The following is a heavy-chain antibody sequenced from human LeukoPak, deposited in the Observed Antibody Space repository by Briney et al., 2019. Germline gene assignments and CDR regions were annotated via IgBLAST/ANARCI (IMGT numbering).Heavy chain of an antibody. V-gene: IGHV3-23*01. CDR1: GFTLSSYS. CDR2: IIGSGDST. D-gene: IGHD5-18*01. J-gene: IGHJ4*02. CDR3: AKDDGYFYGFDY. Sequence: PGGSLRLSCAASGFTLSSYSMSWVRQAPGKGLECVSTIIGSGDSTYYADSVKGRFTISRDNSKNTLYLQMNSLRAEDTALYYCAKDDGYFYGFDYWGQGTLVTVSS.